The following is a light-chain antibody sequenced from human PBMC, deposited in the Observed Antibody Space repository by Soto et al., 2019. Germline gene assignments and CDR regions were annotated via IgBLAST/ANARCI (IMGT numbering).Light chain of an antibody. CDR2: GAS. CDR3: QQFDDSVT. CDR1: HSVSRTY. Sequence: LTQSPGTLSLSPGERATLSCRASHSVSRTYLAWYQQKPGQAPRLLIFGASDRATGTPDRFSGSGSGTDFTLTISRLEPEDSAVYYCQQFDDSVTFGQGTRLEI. V-gene: IGKV3-20*01. J-gene: IGKJ5*01.